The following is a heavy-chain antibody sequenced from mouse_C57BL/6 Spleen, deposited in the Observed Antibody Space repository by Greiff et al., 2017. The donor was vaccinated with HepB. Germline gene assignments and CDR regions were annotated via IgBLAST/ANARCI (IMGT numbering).Heavy chain of an antibody. D-gene: IGHD1-1*01. Sequence: EVKLMESGPGLVKPSQSLSLTCSVTGYSITSGYYWNWIRQFPGNKLEWMGYISYDGSNNYNPSLKNRISITRDTSKNQFFLKLNSVTTEDTATYYCASQDYYGTPFAYWGQGTLVTVSA. CDR1: GYSITSGYY. J-gene: IGHJ3*01. V-gene: IGHV3-6*01. CDR3: ASQDYYGTPFAY. CDR2: ISYDGSN.